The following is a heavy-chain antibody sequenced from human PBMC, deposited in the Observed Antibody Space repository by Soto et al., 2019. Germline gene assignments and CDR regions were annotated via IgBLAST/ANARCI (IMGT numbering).Heavy chain of an antibody. CDR3: ATTKGYCSGGSCYGLVS. V-gene: IGHV1-2*04. CDR1: GYTFTGYY. CDR2: INPNSGGT. J-gene: IGHJ4*02. D-gene: IGHD2-15*01. Sequence: ASVKVSCKASGYTFTGYYMHWVRQAPGQGLEWMGWINPNSGGTNYAQKFQGWVTMTRDTSISTAYMELSRLRSDDTAVYYCATTKGYCSGGSCYGLVSWGQGTLVTVSS.